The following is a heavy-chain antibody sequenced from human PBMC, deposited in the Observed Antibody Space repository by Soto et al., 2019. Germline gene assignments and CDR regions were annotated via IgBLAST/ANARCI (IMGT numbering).Heavy chain of an antibody. D-gene: IGHD6-13*01. CDR2: LYYSGRT. J-gene: IGHJ4*02. Sequence: PSQTLSLTWNVAGGSIGNYCCSWIRQPPEKGLEWIEYLYYSGRTNYNPSLKSRVTISVDTSKNQFYLKLSSLTAADTAVYYCARQRYSSSWSEMYYFDYWGQGTLVTVSS. CDR3: ARQRYSSSWSEMYYFDY. V-gene: IGHV4-59*08. CDR1: GGSIGNYC.